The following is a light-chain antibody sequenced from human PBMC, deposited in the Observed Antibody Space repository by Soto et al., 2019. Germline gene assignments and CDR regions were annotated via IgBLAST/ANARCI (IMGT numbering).Light chain of an antibody. V-gene: IGKV3-11*01. CDR2: DAY. CDR3: QHRVSWPFT. Sequence: IVLTPSPCTLSLSPGERAALSCRANQSISSQLAWYQQKPGQAPRLIIYDAYHRATGIPARFSGDGSGTDFTLTISSLEPEDFAVYYCQHRVSWPFTFGPGTKVDIK. CDR1: QSISSQ. J-gene: IGKJ3*01.